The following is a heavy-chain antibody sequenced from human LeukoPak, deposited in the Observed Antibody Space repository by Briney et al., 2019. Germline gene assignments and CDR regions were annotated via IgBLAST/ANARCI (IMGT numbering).Heavy chain of an antibody. CDR2: ISAYNGNT. Sequence: RASVKVSCKASGNTFTSYGISWVRQAPGQGLEWMGWISAYNGNTNYAQKLQGRVTMTTDTSTSTAYMELRSLRSDDTAVYYCARAAPQLRFYAFDIWGQGTMVTVSS. D-gene: IGHD3-3*01. J-gene: IGHJ3*02. CDR1: GNTFTSYG. V-gene: IGHV1-18*01. CDR3: ARAAPQLRFYAFDI.